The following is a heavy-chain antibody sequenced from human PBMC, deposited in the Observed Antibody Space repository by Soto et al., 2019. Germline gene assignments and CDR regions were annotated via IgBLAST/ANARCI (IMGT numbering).Heavy chain of an antibody. CDR3: VTVNLVGAAYYFDY. CDR1: GGSIRNGDYY. Sequence: QVQLQEWGPGLVKPSQTLSLTCTVSGGSIRNGDYYWGWIRQPPGKGLEWIGYVYYSGNTYSHPSLKSRVTISVDTSENEFSLRLSSVTAADTAVYYCVTVNLVGAAYYFDYWGPGTLVTVSS. J-gene: IGHJ4*02. D-gene: IGHD1-26*01. CDR2: VYYSGNT. V-gene: IGHV4-30-4*01.